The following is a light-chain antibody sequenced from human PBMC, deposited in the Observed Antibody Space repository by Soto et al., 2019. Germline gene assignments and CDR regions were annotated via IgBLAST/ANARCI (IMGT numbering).Light chain of an antibody. CDR3: SSYTSGTTPVV. CDR1: SSDVGGYNY. V-gene: IGLV2-14*03. J-gene: IGLJ2*01. CDR2: DVS. Sequence: QSALTQPASVSGSPGQSITISCTGTSSDVGGYNYVSWYQQHPGKAPKLMIYDVSNRPSGVSNRFSGYKSGNTASLTISGLRTEDEADYYCSSYTSGTTPVVFGGGTKLTVL.